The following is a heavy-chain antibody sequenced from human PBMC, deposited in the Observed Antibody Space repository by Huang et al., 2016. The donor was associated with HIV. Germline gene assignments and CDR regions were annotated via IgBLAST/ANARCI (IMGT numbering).Heavy chain of an antibody. D-gene: IGHD3-22*01. CDR1: GFTFGSYA. Sequence: EVQLLESGGGLAQPGGSLRLSCTASGFTFGSYALNWCRQAPGKGLEWVSGTPARGGSTYYAKSVKGRFTISRDNSKNTLYLQMNSLRAEDTALYYCAKHLGGRRGFTFIVLFGAFDMWGQGTMVTVSS. CDR3: AKHLGGRRGFTFIVLFGAFDM. CDR2: TPARGGST. V-gene: IGHV3-23*01. J-gene: IGHJ3*02.